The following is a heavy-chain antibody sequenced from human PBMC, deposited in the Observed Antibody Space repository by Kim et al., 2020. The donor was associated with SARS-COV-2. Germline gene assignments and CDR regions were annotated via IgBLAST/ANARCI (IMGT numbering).Heavy chain of an antibody. CDR2: IYHSGST. D-gene: IGHD4-17*01. V-gene: IGHV4-38-2*02. CDR3: ARTYTTVVTPGAFDY. CDR1: GYSISSGYY. J-gene: IGHJ4*02. Sequence: SETLSLTCTVSGYSISSGYYWGWIRQPPGKGLEWIGSIYHSGSTYYNPSLKSRVTISVDTSKNQFSLKLSSVTAADTAVYYCARTYTTVVTPGAFDYWGQGTLVTVSS.